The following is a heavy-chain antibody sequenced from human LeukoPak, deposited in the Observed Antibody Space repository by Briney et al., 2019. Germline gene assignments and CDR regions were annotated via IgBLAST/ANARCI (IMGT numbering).Heavy chain of an antibody. CDR2: IIPIFGTA. V-gene: IGHV1-69*13. D-gene: IGHD6-6*01. Sequence: GASVKVSCKASGGTFSSYAISWVRQAPGQGLEWMGGIIPIFGTANYAQKFQGRVTITADESTSTAYMELSSLRSEDTAVYYCARDRSTVYSSSACFDYWGQGTLVTVSS. J-gene: IGHJ4*02. CDR1: GGTFSSYA. CDR3: ARDRSTVYSSSACFDY.